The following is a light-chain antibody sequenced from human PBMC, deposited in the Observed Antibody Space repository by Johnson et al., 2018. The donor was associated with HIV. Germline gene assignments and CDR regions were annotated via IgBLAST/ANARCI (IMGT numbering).Light chain of an antibody. V-gene: IGLV1-51*01. J-gene: IGLJ1*01. CDR1: SSNIGNNY. CDR3: GTWDSSLSARV. CDR2: DNN. Sequence: QSVLTQPPSVSAAPGQKVTISCSGSSSNIGNNYVSWYQQLPGTAPKLLIYDNNKRPSGIPDRFSGSKSGTSATLGITGLQTGDEADYYCGTWDSSLSARVFGPWTKVTVL.